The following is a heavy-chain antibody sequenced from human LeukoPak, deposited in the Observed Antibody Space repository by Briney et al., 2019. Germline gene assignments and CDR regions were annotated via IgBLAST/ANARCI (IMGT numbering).Heavy chain of an antibody. D-gene: IGHD6-13*01. CDR1: GFTFSNYA. J-gene: IGHJ3*02. Sequence: GGSLRLSCAASGFTFSNYAMHWVRQAPGKGLEWVAVVSYDGDNEYYADSVKGRFTISRDNSKNTLYLQMNSLGPDDTALYYCARDRDIAAAGVGNTFDIWGQGTMVTVSS. V-gene: IGHV3-30-3*01. CDR2: VSYDGDNE. CDR3: ARDRDIAAAGVGNTFDI.